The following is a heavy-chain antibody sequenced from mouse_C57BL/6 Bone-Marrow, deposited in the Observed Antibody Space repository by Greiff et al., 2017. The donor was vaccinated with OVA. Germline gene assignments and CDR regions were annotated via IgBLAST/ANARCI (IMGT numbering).Heavy chain of an antibody. Sequence: QVQLQQSGAELVRPGTSVKVSCKASGYAFTNYLIEWVKQRPGQGLEWIGVINPGSGGTNYNEKFKGKATLTVDKSSSTAYMQLSSLTSEDSAVYYCAICGKKRGYYFDYWGQGTTLTVSS. CDR2: INPGSGGT. CDR3: AICGKKRGYYFDY. D-gene: IGHD1-1*02. CDR1: GYAFTNYL. J-gene: IGHJ2*01. V-gene: IGHV1-54*01.